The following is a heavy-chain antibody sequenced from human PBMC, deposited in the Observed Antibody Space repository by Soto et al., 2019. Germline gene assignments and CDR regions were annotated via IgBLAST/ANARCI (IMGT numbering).Heavy chain of an antibody. V-gene: IGHV2-5*02. CDR1: GFSLSTSAEG. D-gene: IGHD2-15*01. J-gene: IGHJ3*02. Sequence: QITLKESGPALVKPTETLTLTCTFSGFSLSTSAEGVGWVRQPPGKALEWLALIYWDDDKRYSPSLKNRLTITKDTSKNQVVLEMTNLDPVDTATYYCAHREGYCIGTKCQMRAFDSWGQGTMVTVSS. CDR2: IYWDDDK. CDR3: AHREGYCIGTKCQMRAFDS.